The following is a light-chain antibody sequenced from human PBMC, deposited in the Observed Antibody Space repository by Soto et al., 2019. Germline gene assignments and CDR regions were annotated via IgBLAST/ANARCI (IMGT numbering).Light chain of an antibody. V-gene: IGKV1-6*01. J-gene: IGKJ1*01. Sequence: IQMTQSPSTLSGSVGDRVTIACLASQGIRNDLGWYQQKPGKAPKLLIYAASSLQSGVPSRFSGSGSGTDFTLTNSSLQPEDFATYYCLQDYNYPRTFGQGTKVDI. CDR3: LQDYNYPRT. CDR2: AAS. CDR1: QGIRND.